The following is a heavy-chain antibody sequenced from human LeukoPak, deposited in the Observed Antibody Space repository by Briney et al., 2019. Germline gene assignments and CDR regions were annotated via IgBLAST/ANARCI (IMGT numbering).Heavy chain of an antibody. CDR1: GGSFSGYY. Sequence: SETLSLTCAVYGGSFSGYYWSWIRQPPGKGLEWIGEINHSGSTNYNPSLKSRVTISVDTSKNQFSLKLSSVTAADTAVYYCARGRLPCIAAAPRYYYYGMDVWGQGTTVTVSS. V-gene: IGHV4-34*01. CDR3: ARGRLPCIAAAPRYYYYGMDV. CDR2: INHSGST. D-gene: IGHD6-13*01. J-gene: IGHJ6*02.